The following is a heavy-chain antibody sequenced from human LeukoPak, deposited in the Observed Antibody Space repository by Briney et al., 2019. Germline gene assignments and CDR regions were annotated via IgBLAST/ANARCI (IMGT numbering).Heavy chain of an antibody. V-gene: IGHV1-69*13. D-gene: IGHD2-15*01. Sequence: SVKVSCKASGGTFSGYAISWVRQAPGQGLEWMGGIIPIFGTANYAQKFQGRVTITADESTSTAYMELSSLRSEDTAVYYCARDGKAATDAFDIWGQGTMVAVSS. CDR1: GGTFSGYA. J-gene: IGHJ3*02. CDR3: ARDGKAATDAFDI. CDR2: IIPIFGTA.